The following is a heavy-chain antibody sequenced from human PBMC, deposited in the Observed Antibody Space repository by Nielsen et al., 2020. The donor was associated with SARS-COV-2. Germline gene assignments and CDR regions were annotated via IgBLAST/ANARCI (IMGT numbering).Heavy chain of an antibody. CDR3: ARDQITMIASLDY. V-gene: IGHV3-30-3*01. J-gene: IGHJ4*02. CDR2: ISYDGSNK. D-gene: IGHD3-22*01. CDR1: GFTFSSYA. Sequence: GGSLRLSCAASGFTFSSYAMHWVRQAPGKGLEWVAVISYDGSNKYYADSVKGRFTISRDNSKNTLYLQMNSLRAEDTAVYYCARDQITMIASLDYWGQGTLVTVSS.